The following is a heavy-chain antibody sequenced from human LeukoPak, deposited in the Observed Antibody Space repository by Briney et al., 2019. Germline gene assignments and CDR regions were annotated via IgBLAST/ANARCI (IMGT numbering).Heavy chain of an antibody. CDR1: GDSISSTNYY. V-gene: IGHV4-39*01. D-gene: IGHD6-19*01. CDR2: IYFTGST. CDR3: ARRDSSAWYPGSFDC. Sequence: SETLSLTCSVSGDSISSTNYYWAWIRQPPGKGLEWIGSIYFTGSTYYNPSLKSRVTMSVDTSKNQFSLRLNSMTAADTAMYYCARRDSSAWYPGSFDCWGQGTLVTVSS. J-gene: IGHJ4*02.